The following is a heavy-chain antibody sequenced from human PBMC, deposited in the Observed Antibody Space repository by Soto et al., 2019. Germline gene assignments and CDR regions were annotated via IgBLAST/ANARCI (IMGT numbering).Heavy chain of an antibody. CDR1: GFTFSSYA. CDR2: ISYDGSNK. CDR3: ARSEFTFIAAAGPFDY. Sequence: LRLSCAASGFTFSSYAMHWVRQAPGKGLEWVAVISYDGSNKYYADSVKGRFTISRDNSKNTLYLQMNSLRAEDTAVYYCARSEFTFIAAAGPFDYWGQGTLVTVSS. D-gene: IGHD6-13*01. J-gene: IGHJ4*02. V-gene: IGHV3-30-3*01.